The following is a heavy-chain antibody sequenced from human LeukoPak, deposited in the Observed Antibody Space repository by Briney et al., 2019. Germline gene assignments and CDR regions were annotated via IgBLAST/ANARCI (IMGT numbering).Heavy chain of an antibody. CDR2: IYYSGST. V-gene: IGHV4-59*01. J-gene: IGHJ5*02. D-gene: IGHD3-10*01. CDR3: ARWVYGSGISSNWFDP. Sequence: SETLSLTCTVSGGSISSYYWSWIRQPPGKGREWIGYIYYSGSTNYTPYLKSRVNISVDTSKNQFSLKLSSVTAADTAVYYCARWVYGSGISSNWFDPWGQGTLVTVSS. CDR1: GGSISSYY.